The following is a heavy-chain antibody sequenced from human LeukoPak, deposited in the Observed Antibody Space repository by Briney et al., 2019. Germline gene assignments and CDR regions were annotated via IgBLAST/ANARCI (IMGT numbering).Heavy chain of an antibody. CDR1: GFTFSSNG. D-gene: IGHD2-2*02. J-gene: IGHJ4*02. CDR2: IRNVGTDK. CDR3: ATDMGEAAIIFEY. Sequence: GGSLRLSCAASGFTFSSNGMHWVRQAPGKGLEWVAFIRNVGTDKYYADSVKGRFTISRDNSKNTLYLQVNSLRTEDTAVYYCATDMGEAAIIFEYWGQGTLVTVSS. V-gene: IGHV3-30*02.